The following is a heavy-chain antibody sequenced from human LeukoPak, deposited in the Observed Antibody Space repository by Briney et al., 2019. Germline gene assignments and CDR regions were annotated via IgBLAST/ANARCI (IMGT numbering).Heavy chain of an antibody. Sequence: SETLSLTCTVSGGSISSSSYYWGWIRQPPGKGLEWIGSIYYSGSTYYNPSLKSRVTISVDTSKPQFSLKLSSVTAADTAVYYCAKTWKPVPFDYWGQGTLVTVSS. J-gene: IGHJ4*02. D-gene: IGHD1-14*01. CDR2: IYYSGST. CDR3: AKTWKPVPFDY. CDR1: GGSISSSSYY. V-gene: IGHV4-39*01.